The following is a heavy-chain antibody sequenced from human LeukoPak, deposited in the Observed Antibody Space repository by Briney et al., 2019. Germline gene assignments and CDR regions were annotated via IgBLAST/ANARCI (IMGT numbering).Heavy chain of an antibody. CDR2: IGTDGYS. V-gene: IGHV3-21*06. CDR1: GFTFSTYE. J-gene: IGHJ4*02. CDR3: ARGTIGGNPASAY. Sequence: GGSLRLSCAASGFTFSTYEMNWVRQAPGKGLEWVSSIGTDGYSYSAVSVKGRFTISRDNAKSTLYLRMDSLTVEDTALYYCARGTIGGNPASAYWGQGTLVTVSS. D-gene: IGHD4-23*01.